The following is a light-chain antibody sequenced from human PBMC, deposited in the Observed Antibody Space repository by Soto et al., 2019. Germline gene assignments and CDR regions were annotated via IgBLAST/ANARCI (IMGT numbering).Light chain of an antibody. CDR1: SGHSSYA. Sequence: QLVLTQSPSASASRGASVKLTCTLSSGHSSYAIAWHQQQPEKGPRYLMKLDSDGSHTKGDAIPDRFSGSSSGAERYLTISSLQSEDEADYYCQTWGTGIHVVFGGGTNLTVL. V-gene: IGLV4-69*01. CDR3: QTWGTGIHVV. J-gene: IGLJ2*01. CDR2: LDSDGSH.